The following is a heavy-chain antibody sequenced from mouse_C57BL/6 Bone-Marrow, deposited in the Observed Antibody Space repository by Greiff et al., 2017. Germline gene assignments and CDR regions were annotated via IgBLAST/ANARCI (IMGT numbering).Heavy chain of an antibody. V-gene: IGHV1-59*01. CDR1: GYTFTSYW. D-gene: IGHD1-1*01. CDR2: IDPSDSYT. J-gene: IGHJ1*03. CDR3: ARSDYYVSSYDYWYFDV. Sequence: VQLQQPGAELVRPGTSVKLSCKASGYTFTSYWMHWVKQRPGQGLEWIGVIDPSDSYTNYNQKFKGKATLTVDTSSSTAYMQLSSLTSEDSAVYYCARSDYYVSSYDYWYFDVWGTGTTVTVSS.